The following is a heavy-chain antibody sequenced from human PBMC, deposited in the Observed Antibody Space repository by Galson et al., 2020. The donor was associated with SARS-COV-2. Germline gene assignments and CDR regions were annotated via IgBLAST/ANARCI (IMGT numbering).Heavy chain of an antibody. J-gene: IGHJ4*02. CDR2: IYSEGSST. CDR3: ARGDMGNDYFDY. V-gene: IGHV3-74*01. Sequence: GGSLRLSCAASGFTSRSYWMHWVRQAPGKWLGWVTRIYSEGSSTRYADSVKGRFTISGDNAKNTLYLQMNSLRAEDTAVYYCARGDMGNDYFDYWGQGTLVTVSS. CDR1: GFTSRSYW. D-gene: IGHD7-27*01.